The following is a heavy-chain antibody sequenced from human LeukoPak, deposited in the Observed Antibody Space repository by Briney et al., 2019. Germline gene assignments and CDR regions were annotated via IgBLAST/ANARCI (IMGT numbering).Heavy chain of an antibody. CDR1: GFTFDDYA. CDR2: ISWNSGSI. V-gene: IGHV3-9*01. CDR3: AKSLMGCSSTSCYVGWFDP. J-gene: IGHJ5*02. Sequence: GRSLRLSCAASGFTFDDYAMHWVRQAPGKGLEWVSGISWNSGSIGYADSVKGRFTISRDNSKNTLYLQMNSLRAEDTAVYYCAKSLMGCSSTSCYVGWFDPWGQGTLVTVSS. D-gene: IGHD2-2*01.